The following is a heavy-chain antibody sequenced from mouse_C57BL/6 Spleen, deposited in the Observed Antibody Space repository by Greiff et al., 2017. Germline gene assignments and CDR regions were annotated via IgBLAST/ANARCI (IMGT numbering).Heavy chain of an antibody. J-gene: IGHJ2*01. CDR3: AREAPTGRYFDY. V-gene: IGHV2-9-1*01. Sequence: VQLQESGPGLVAPSPSLSITCTVSGFSLTSYAISWVRQPPGQGLEWLGVIWTGGGTNYNSAHNSRRSISKDNSKSQVFLKMNSLQTDDTARYYCAREAPTGRYFDYWGKGTTLTVAA. CDR2: IWTGGGT. D-gene: IGHD4-1*02. CDR1: GFSLTSYA.